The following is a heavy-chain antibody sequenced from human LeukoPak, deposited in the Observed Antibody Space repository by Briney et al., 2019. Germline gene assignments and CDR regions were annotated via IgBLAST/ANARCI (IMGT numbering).Heavy chain of an antibody. V-gene: IGHV4-59*08. CDR2: IFYTGGT. CDR3: ARLGFCRGDNCLDDY. J-gene: IGHJ4*02. Sequence: SETLSLTCTVSGGSISPYYWSWIRQPPGKGLEYIGYIFYTGGTNYNPPLKSRVTVSLDTSKNQFSLKLSSVTAADTAVYYCARLGFCRGDNCLDDYWGQGTLVTVSS. CDR1: GGSISPYY. D-gene: IGHD2-15*01.